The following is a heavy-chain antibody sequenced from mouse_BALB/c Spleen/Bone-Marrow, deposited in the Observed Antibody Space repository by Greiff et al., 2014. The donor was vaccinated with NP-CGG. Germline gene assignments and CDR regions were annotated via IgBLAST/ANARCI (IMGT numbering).Heavy chain of an antibody. Sequence: VQLQQSGPGLVAPSQSLSITCTVSGFSLTSYGVHWVRQPPGKGLEWLGVIWAGGSTNYNSALMSRLSISKDNSKSQVFLKMNSLQTDDTAMHYCARVGYRYDGYAMDYWGQGTSVTVSS. CDR2: IWAGGST. V-gene: IGHV2-9*02. CDR1: GFSLTSYG. D-gene: IGHD2-14*01. J-gene: IGHJ4*01. CDR3: ARVGYRYDGYAMDY.